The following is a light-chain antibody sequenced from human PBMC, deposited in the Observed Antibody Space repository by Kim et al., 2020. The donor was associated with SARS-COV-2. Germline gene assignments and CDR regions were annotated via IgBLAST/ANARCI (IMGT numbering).Light chain of an antibody. V-gene: IGLV3-1*01. CDR1: NLDDKY. Sequence: SYELTQPPSVSVSSGQTASITCSGDNLDDKYVCWYHQKPGLSPVVVIYRDTERPSGIPERFSGSNSGNTATLTISGTQALDEGDYYCQAWDSSEAVFGGGTKLTVL. J-gene: IGLJ3*02. CDR2: RDT. CDR3: QAWDSSEAV.